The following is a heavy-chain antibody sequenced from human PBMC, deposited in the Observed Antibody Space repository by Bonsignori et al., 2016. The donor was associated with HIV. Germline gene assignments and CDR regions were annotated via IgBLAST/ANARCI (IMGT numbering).Heavy chain of an antibody. V-gene: IGHV4-34*01. CDR2: VNHSGTT. CDR1: GGSFNAYY. J-gene: IGHJ4*02. D-gene: IGHD1-26*01. Sequence: SETLSLTCAVYGGSFNAYYWTWIRQSPGKGPEWIGEVNHSGTTNYNPSLKSRVTISVDTSKSQFSLRLNSVTAADTALYYCARAGGPIVGALRYHFDYWGQGTLVTVSS. CDR3: ARAGGPIVGALRYHFDY.